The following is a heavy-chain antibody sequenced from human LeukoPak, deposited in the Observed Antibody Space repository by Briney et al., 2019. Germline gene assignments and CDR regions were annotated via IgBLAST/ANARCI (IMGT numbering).Heavy chain of an antibody. CDR1: GGSISSSSYY. D-gene: IGHD2-15*01. CDR2: IYYSGST. V-gene: IGHV4-39*07. Sequence: PSETLSLTCTVSGGSISSSSYYWGWIRQPPGKGLEWIGSIYYSGSTYYNPSLKSRVTISVDTSKNQFSLKLSSVTAADTAVYYCARGGDVVVVSRAGNYYFDYWGQGTLVTVSS. J-gene: IGHJ4*02. CDR3: ARGGDVVVVSRAGNYYFDY.